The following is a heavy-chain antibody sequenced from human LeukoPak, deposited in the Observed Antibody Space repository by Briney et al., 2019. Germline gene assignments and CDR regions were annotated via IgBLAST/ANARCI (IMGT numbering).Heavy chain of an antibody. CDR3: ARDPGRYCSGGSCYDFDY. V-gene: IGHV1-2*02. J-gene: IGHJ4*02. CDR2: INPNSGGT. CDR1: GYTFTGYY. Sequence: GASVKVSCKASGYTFTGYYMHWVRQAPGQGLEWMGWINPNSGGTNYAQKFQGRVTMTTDTSTSTAYMELRSLRSDDTAVYYCARDPGRYCSGGSCYDFDYWGQGTLVTVSS. D-gene: IGHD2-15*01.